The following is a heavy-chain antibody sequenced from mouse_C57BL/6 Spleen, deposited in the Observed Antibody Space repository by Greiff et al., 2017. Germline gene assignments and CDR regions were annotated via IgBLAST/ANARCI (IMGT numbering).Heavy chain of an antibody. CDR2: ISYDGSN. V-gene: IGHV3-6*01. J-gene: IGHJ1*03. CDR3: ARGPIYDYDWYFDV. D-gene: IGHD2-4*01. Sequence: ESGPGLVKPSQSLSLTCSVTGYSITSGYYWNWIRQFPGNKLEWMGYISYDGSNNYNPSLKNRISITRDTSKNQFFLKLNSVTTEDTATYYCARGPIYDYDWYFDVWGTGTTVTVSS. CDR1: GYSITSGYY.